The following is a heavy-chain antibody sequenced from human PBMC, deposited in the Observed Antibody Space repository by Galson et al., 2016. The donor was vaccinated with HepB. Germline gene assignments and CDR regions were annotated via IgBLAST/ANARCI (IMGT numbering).Heavy chain of an antibody. D-gene: IGHD4-17*01. Sequence: SETLSLTCRVSGGSISSYSWSWIRQPAGKGLEWIGRIYTSGGTNYNPSLKSRVTMSVDTSKNQLSLKLCSVTAADAAFYYCASEPYGYYCDFWGQGTRVTVSS. J-gene: IGHJ4*02. V-gene: IGHV4-4*07. CDR1: GGSISSYS. CDR3: ASEPYGYYCDF. CDR2: IYTSGGT.